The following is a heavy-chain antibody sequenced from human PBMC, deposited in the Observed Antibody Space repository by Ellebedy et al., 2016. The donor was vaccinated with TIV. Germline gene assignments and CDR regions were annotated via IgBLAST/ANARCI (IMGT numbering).Heavy chain of an antibody. CDR1: GFTFTSSV. CDR2: IVVESGHT. Sequence: AASVKVSCKASGFTFTSSVMQWVRQARGQRLAWIGWIVVESGHTDYAQKFQERVTITRDMATRTTYMELSSLRSEDTALYYCAARPGGAPPGRFDYWGQGTLVTVSS. D-gene: IGHD3-16*01. J-gene: IGHJ4*02. V-gene: IGHV1-58*02. CDR3: AARPGGAPPGRFDY.